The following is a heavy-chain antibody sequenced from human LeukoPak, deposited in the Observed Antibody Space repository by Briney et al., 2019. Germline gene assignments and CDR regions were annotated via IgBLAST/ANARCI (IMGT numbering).Heavy chain of an antibody. V-gene: IGHV4-59*01. CDR3: ARVPPDCSSTSCYVTQYYYYMDV. J-gene: IGHJ6*03. CDR1: GGSISNYY. D-gene: IGHD2-2*01. CDR2: IYYSGST. Sequence: SETLSLTCTVSGGSISNYYWSWIRQLPGKGLEWIGYIYYSGSTNYNPSLKSRVTISVDTSMNQFSLKLSSVTAADTAVYYCARVPPDCSSTSCYVTQYYYYMDVWGKGTTVTVSS.